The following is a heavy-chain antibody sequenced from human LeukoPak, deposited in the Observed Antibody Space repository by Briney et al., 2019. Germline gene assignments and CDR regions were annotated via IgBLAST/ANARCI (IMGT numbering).Heavy chain of an antibody. Sequence: GGSLRLSCAASGFTFDDYGMSWVRQAPGKGLEWVSGINWNGGSTGYADSVKGRFTISRDNAKNSLYLQMNSLRAEDTALYYCARDSPYDYVWGSYTNWFDPWGQGTLVTVSS. CDR2: INWNGGST. CDR3: ARDSPYDYVWGSYTNWFDP. CDR1: GFTFDDYG. D-gene: IGHD3-16*01. J-gene: IGHJ5*02. V-gene: IGHV3-20*04.